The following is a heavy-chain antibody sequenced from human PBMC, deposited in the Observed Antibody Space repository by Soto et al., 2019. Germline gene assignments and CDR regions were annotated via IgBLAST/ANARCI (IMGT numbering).Heavy chain of an antibody. CDR1: GYTFTGYY. CDR2: INPNSGDT. V-gene: IGHV1-2*02. CDR3: AKGGAIVAAGTRVYLYNAMDV. J-gene: IGHJ6*02. D-gene: IGHD1-26*01. Sequence: ASVKVSCKASGYTFTGYYVHWLRQAPGQGLEWMGWINPNSGDTYLAQRFQGRVTMNRDTSIGTAYVELRGLTSDDTAEYYCAKGGAIVAAGTRVYLYNAMDVWGQGTTVTVSS.